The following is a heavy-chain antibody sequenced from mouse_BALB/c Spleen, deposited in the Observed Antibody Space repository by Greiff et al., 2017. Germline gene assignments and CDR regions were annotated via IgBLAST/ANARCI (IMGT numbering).Heavy chain of an antibody. CDR3: EIDGYYDWYFDV. V-gene: IGHV3-1*02. CDR1: GYSITSGYS. CDR2: IHYSGST. D-gene: IGHD2-3*01. Sequence: EVQRVESGPDLVKPSQSLSLTCTVTGYSITSGYSWHWLRQSPGNKLEWMGYIHYSGSTNYNPSLKSRISITRDTAKNQFFLQLNSVTTEDTATYYCEIDGYYDWYFDVWGAGTTVTVSS. J-gene: IGHJ1*01.